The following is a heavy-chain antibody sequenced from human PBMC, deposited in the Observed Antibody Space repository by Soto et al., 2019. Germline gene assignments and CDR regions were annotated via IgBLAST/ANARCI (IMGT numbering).Heavy chain of an antibody. CDR2: IYYSGST. CDR1: GCSISSYY. V-gene: IGHV4-59*01. CDR3: ARASPYYYGSGSYYNALHYYYYYYYMDV. J-gene: IGHJ6*03. Sequence: SETLSLTFTVSGCSISSYYWSWIRPPPGKGLEWIGYIYYSGSTNYNPSLKSRVTISVDTSKNQFSLKLSSVTAADTAVYYCARASPYYYGSGSYYNALHYYYYYYYMDVWGKGTTVTVSS. D-gene: IGHD3-10*01.